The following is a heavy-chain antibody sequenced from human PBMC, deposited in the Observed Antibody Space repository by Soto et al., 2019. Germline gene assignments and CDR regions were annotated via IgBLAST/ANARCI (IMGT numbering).Heavy chain of an antibody. CDR2: ISYDGSNK. CDR3: AKEEHAFDI. J-gene: IGHJ3*02. V-gene: IGHV3-30*18. Sequence: QVQLVESGGGVVQPGRSLRLSCAASGFTFSSYGMHWVRQAPGKGLEWVAVISYDGSNKYYADSVKGRFTISRDNSKNTLYLQMNSLRAEDTAVYYCAKEEHAFDIWGQGTMVTVSS. CDR1: GFTFSSYG.